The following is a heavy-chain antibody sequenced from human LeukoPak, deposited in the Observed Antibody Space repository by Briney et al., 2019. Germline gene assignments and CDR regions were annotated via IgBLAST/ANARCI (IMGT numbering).Heavy chain of an antibody. Sequence: PGGSLRLSCAASGFTVSSNFMNWVRQAPGKGLEWVSVVNSGGTTYYADSVKGRFTISRDNSKNTVYLQMNSLRVEDTAVYYCAKGNWRYFDYWGQGTLVTVSS. V-gene: IGHV3-53*01. D-gene: IGHD1-1*01. CDR3: AKGNWRYFDY. CDR1: GFTVSSNF. J-gene: IGHJ4*02. CDR2: VNSGGTT.